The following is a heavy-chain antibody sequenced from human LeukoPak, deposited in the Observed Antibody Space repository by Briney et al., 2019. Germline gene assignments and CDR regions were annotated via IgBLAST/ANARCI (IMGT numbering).Heavy chain of an antibody. CDR3: AKAPTAMGQYYSDY. Sequence: GGSLRLSCAASGFTFSSYAMSWVRQAPGKGLEWVSAISGSGGSTYYADSVKGRFTISRDNSKNTLYLQMNGLRAEDTAVYYCAKAPTAMGQYYSDYWGQGTLVTVSS. CDR2: ISGSGGST. CDR1: GFTFSSYA. J-gene: IGHJ4*02. V-gene: IGHV3-23*01. D-gene: IGHD5-18*01.